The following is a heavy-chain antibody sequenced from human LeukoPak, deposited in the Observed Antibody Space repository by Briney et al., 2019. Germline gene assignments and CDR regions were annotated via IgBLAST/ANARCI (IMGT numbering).Heavy chain of an antibody. CDR3: AQDRTVGASHCYFDL. V-gene: IGHV3-23*01. CDR2: ISSRGSGGNT. J-gene: IGHJ2*01. D-gene: IGHD1-26*01. Sequence: GGSLRLSCVASGLTLSNYAMSWASQAPGKGLEWVSGISSRGSGGNTYYADSVKGRFTISRDSSRNTLFLHMHTLRAEDTAIYYCAQDRTVGASHCYFDLWGRGTLVTVSS. CDR1: GLTLSNYA.